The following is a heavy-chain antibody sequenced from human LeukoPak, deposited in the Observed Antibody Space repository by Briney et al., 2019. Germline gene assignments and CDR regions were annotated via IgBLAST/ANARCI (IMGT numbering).Heavy chain of an antibody. V-gene: IGHV3-23*01. CDR2: ISNSGSST. CDR3: ANTMVRGSYNMDV. D-gene: IGHD3-10*01. CDR1: GFTLTSYD. J-gene: IGHJ6*02. Sequence: PGVSLRFSCAGSGFTLTSYDMTWVRQAPGKGLEWVSGISNSGSSTYYADSVKGRFTISRDNSKNTLYLQLSSLRAEDTAVYYCANTMVRGSYNMDVWGQGTTVTVSS.